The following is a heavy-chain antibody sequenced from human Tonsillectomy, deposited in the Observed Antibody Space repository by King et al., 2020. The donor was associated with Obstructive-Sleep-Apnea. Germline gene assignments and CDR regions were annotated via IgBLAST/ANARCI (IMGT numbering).Heavy chain of an antibody. CDR2: IFSDGST. CDR1: GGSISSYY. CDR3: ARLVXXRSXXXXXXXXV. Sequence: QLQESGPGLVKPSETLSLACSVSGGSISSYYWTWIRQPPGKGLEWIAYIFSDGSTDYNPSLKSRVIISLDTSRQQFSLRLSSVTAADTAVYYCARLVXXRSXXXXXXXXVXXQGTTVTVSS. D-gene: IGHD3-10*01. J-gene: IGHJ6*02. V-gene: IGHV4-59*08.